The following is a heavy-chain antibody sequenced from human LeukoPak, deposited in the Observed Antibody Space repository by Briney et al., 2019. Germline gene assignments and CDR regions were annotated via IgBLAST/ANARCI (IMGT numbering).Heavy chain of an antibody. CDR3: AKALVGGDPDY. J-gene: IGHJ4*02. CDR2: IWDDGSNK. CDR1: GFTFSSYG. V-gene: IGHV3-33*03. D-gene: IGHD2-15*01. Sequence: GGSLRLSCAASGFTFSSYGMHWVRQAPGKGLEWVAVIWDDGSNKYYADSVKGRFTISRDNSKNTLYLQMNSLRAEDTAVYYCAKALVGGDPDYWGQGTLVTVSS.